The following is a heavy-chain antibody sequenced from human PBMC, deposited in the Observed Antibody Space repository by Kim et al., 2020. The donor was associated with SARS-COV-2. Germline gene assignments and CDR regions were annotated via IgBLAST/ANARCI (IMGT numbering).Heavy chain of an antibody. Sequence: GGSLRLSCAASGFTFSDYYMSWIRQAPGKGLEWVSYISSSGSTIYYADSVKGRFTISRDNAKNSLYLQMNSLRAEDTAVYYCARAEFGAAGDPSGYYYYGMDVWGQGTTVTVSS. D-gene: IGHD3-16*01. CDR2: ISSSGSTI. J-gene: IGHJ6*02. V-gene: IGHV3-11*01. CDR3: ARAEFGAAGDPSGYYYYGMDV. CDR1: GFTFSDYY.